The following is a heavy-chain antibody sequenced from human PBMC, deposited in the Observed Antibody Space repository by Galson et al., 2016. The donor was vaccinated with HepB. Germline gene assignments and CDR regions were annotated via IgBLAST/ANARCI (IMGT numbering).Heavy chain of an antibody. CDR1: GGSISSFGYY. CDR2: IYYSGST. Sequence: TLSLTCNVSGGSISSFGYYWSWSRQRPGKGLEWIGYIYYSGSTYCNPSLKSRVTISMDTSRNQFSLKLSSVTAADTAVYYCARDGGVTKGRYFDYWGQGTLVTVSS. CDR3: ARDGGVTKGRYFDY. J-gene: IGHJ4*01. D-gene: IGHD4-17*01. V-gene: IGHV4-31*03.